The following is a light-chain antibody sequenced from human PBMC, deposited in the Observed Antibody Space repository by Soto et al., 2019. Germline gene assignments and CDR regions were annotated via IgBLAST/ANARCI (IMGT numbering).Light chain of an antibody. CDR3: QVWDSSSDHLYV. CDR2: YDS. J-gene: IGLJ1*01. V-gene: IGLV3-21*04. Sequence: SYELTQPPLVSVAPGKTARITCGGNNIGSKSVHWYQQKPGQAPVLVIYYDSDRPSGIPERFSGSNFGNTATLTISRVEAGDEADYYCQVWDSSSDHLYVFGTGTKLTVL. CDR1: NIGSKS.